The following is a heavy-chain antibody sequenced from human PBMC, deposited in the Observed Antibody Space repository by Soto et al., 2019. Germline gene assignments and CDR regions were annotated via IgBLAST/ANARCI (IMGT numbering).Heavy chain of an antibody. CDR1: GYTFTGYY. CDR3: ARWTPSNSSGRTDYFDY. D-gene: IGHD6-19*01. J-gene: IGHJ4*02. Sequence: GASVKVSCKASGYTFTGYYMHWVRQAPGQGLEWMGWINPNSGGTNYAQKFQGWVTMTRDTSISTAYMELSRLRSDDTAVYYCARWTPSNSSGRTDYFDYWGQGTLVTVSS. CDR2: INPNSGGT. V-gene: IGHV1-2*04.